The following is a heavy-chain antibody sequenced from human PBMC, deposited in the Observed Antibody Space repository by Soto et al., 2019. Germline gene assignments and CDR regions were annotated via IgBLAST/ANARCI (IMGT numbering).Heavy chain of an antibody. CDR1: GFTFSSYG. Sequence: GGSLRLSCAASGFTFSSYGMHWVRQAPGKGLEWVAVIPYNGSNKYYADSVKGRFTISRDNSKNTLYLQMNSLRAEDTAVYYCAIKTIPGGVIVFDYWGQGTLVTVSS. CDR2: IPYNGSNK. J-gene: IGHJ4*02. D-gene: IGHD3-16*02. V-gene: IGHV3-30*03. CDR3: AIKTIPGGVIVFDY.